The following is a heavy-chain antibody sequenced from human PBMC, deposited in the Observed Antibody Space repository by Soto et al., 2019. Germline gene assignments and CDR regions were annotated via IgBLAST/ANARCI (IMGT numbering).Heavy chain of an antibody. V-gene: IGHV4-59*12. CDR1: SCSILSYY. Sequence: PSATLSLTCTVYSCSILSYYWSWIRQPPWLGLEWIGYIYYSGSTYYNPSLKSRVTISVDTSKNQFSLKLSSVTAADTAVYYCSRDSREYYDILTGYHSYYYYGMDVWGQGTTVT. J-gene: IGHJ6*02. CDR2: IYYSGST. D-gene: IGHD3-9*01. CDR3: SRDSREYYDILTGYHSYYYYGMDV.